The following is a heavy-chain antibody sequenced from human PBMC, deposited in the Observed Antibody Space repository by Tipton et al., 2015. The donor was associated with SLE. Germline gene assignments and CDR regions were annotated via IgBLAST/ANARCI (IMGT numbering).Heavy chain of an antibody. Sequence: SLRLSCATSGFTFSNYEMNWVRQAPGKGLEWVSYISSAGNAIYYADSVRGRFTISRDNARNSVFLQMSSLRGEDTALYYCARGPALDSTGYYMDDWGKGTAVAVSS. J-gene: IGHJ6*03. CDR1: GFTFSNYE. CDR2: ISSAGNAI. CDR3: ARGPALDSTGYYMDD. D-gene: IGHD2-2*03. V-gene: IGHV3-48*03.